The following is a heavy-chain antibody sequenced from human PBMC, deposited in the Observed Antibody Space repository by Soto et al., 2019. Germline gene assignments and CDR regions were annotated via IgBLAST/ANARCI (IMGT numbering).Heavy chain of an antibody. CDR2: INPATGAA. Sequence: QLHLVQSGAVVKKPGASVTVSCSASGYPVTAYYMHWVRQAPGRGLEWMGGINPATGAAKYTPTFQGRVTMTGDTATGTVFMELSGLTSEDTAVFYCARGGGVGVAGSSAFDMWGQGTLVTVSS. J-gene: IGHJ3*02. V-gene: IGHV1-2*02. D-gene: IGHD3-3*01. CDR1: GYPVTAYY. CDR3: ARGGGVGVAGSSAFDM.